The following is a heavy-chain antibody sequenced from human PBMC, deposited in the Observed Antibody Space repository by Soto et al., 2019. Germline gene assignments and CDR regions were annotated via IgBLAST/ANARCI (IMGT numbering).Heavy chain of an antibody. CDR3: ARSGLKQPWALDY. CDR2: IYSGGST. D-gene: IGHD6-13*01. Sequence: GGSLRLSCAASGFTVSSNYMSWVRQAPGKGLEWVSVIYSGGSTYYADSVKGRFTISRDNSKNTLYLQMNSLRAEDTAVYYCARSGLKQPWALDYWGQGTLVTVSS. V-gene: IGHV3-53*01. CDR1: GFTVSSNY. J-gene: IGHJ4*02.